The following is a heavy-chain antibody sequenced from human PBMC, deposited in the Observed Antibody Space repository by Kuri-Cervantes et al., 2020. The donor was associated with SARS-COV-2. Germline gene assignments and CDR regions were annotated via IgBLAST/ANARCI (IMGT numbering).Heavy chain of an antibody. D-gene: IGHD3-10*01. CDR3: ARESGSGSFSVAAALDY. CDR2: ISFDGSNK. Sequence: LSLTCAASGFTSSSYAMHWFRQAPGKGLEWVAVISFDGSNKYYADSVKGRFTISRDNSKNTLYLQMNSLRAEDTAVYYCARESGSGSFSVAAALDYWGQGTLVTVSS. CDR1: GFTSSSYA. V-gene: IGHV3-30-3*01. J-gene: IGHJ4*02.